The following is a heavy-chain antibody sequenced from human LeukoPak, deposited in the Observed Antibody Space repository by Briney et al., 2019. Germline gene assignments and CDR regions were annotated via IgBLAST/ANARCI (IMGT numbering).Heavy chain of an antibody. CDR2: INHSGST. Sequence: PSETLSLTCAVYGGSFSGYYWSWIRQPPGKGLEWIGEINHSGSTNYNPSLKSRVTISVDRSKNQFSLKLSSVTAADTAVYYCARALTSGDSSGYYYDYWGQGTLVTVSS. CDR3: ARALTSGDSSGYYYDY. CDR1: GGSFSGYY. J-gene: IGHJ4*02. D-gene: IGHD3-22*01. V-gene: IGHV4-34*01.